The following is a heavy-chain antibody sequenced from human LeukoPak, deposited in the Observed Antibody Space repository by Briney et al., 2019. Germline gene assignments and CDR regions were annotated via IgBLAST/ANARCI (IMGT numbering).Heavy chain of an antibody. V-gene: IGHV3-20*04. CDR3: ASTIFGGFDP. Sequence: GGSLRLSCAASGFTFDDYGMNWVRQAPGKGPEWVSGINWNGGSTGYADSVKGRFTISRDNAKNSLYLQMNSLRAEDTALYYCASTIFGGFDPWGQGTPVTVSS. J-gene: IGHJ5*02. CDR1: GFTFDDYG. D-gene: IGHD3-3*01. CDR2: INWNGGST.